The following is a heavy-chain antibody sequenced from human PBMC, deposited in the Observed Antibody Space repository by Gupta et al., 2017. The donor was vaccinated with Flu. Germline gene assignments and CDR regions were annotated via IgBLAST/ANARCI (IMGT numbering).Heavy chain of an antibody. CDR2: ISSSGGDM. J-gene: IGHJ4*02. Sequence: VQLVESGGGLVQPGGSLRLPCAPSGFTFCDYDMDWVRQAPGKGPEWVADISSSGGDMYYADYVKGLCTITRANAKNSVYRKRNSLRAEDTAGYYGAADLGGDWMFDYWGQGVLVTVSS. D-gene: IGHD3-16*01. CDR1: GFTFCDYD. V-gene: IGHV3-48*03. CDR3: AADLGGDWMFDY.